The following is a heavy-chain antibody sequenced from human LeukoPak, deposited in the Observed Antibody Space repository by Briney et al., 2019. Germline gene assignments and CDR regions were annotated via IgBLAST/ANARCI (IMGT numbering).Heavy chain of an antibody. J-gene: IGHJ3*02. D-gene: IGHD3-10*01. CDR3: ARIDYYGSGSSPI. V-gene: IGHV4-59*08. CDR1: GGSISSYY. Sequence: SETLSLTCTVSGGSISSYYWSWIRQPPGKGLEWIGYIYYSGSTNYNPSLKSRVTISVDTSKNQFSLKLSSVTAADTAVYYCARIDYYGSGSSPIWGQGTMVTVSS. CDR2: IYYSGST.